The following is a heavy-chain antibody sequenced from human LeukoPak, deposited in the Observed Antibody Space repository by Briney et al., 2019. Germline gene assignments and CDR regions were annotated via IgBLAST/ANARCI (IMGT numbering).Heavy chain of an antibody. J-gene: IGHJ6*02. Sequence: GASVTVSCKASGYTFTSYDISWVRQATGQGLEWMGWMNPTSGDTEYAQKFQGRITMTMSTSISTAYMELTSLRSEDTAVYYCARGHNYYGMDVWGQGTTVTVTS. CDR2: MNPTSGDT. V-gene: IGHV1-8*01. CDR3: ARGHNYYGMDV. CDR1: GYTFTSYD.